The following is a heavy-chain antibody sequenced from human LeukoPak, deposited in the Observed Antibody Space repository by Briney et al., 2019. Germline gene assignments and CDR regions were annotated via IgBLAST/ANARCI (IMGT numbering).Heavy chain of an antibody. D-gene: IGHD3-22*01. CDR3: ARDPTYSYDSGSYYYFDY. CDR2: IKQDGSEK. Sequence: GGSLRLSCAASGFTFSSYWMSWVRQAPGKGLEWAANIKQDGSEKYYVDSVKGRFTISRDNAKNSLYLQMNSLRAEDTAVYYCARDPTYSYDSGSYYYFDYWGQGTLVTVSS. CDR1: GFTFSSYW. J-gene: IGHJ4*02. V-gene: IGHV3-7*01.